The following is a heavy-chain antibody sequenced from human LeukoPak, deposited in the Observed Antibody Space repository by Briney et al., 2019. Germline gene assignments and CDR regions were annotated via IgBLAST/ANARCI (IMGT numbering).Heavy chain of an antibody. CDR3: ATAPNWNYEDY. CDR2: ISYSGST. V-gene: IGHV4-39*01. D-gene: IGHD1-7*01. J-gene: IGHJ4*02. Sequence: PSETLSLTCTVSGGSISSRSYYWGWIRQPPGRGLEWIGIISYSGSTYYNPSLKSRVTISADTSKNQFSLKLTSVTAADTAVYYCATAPNWNYEDYWGQGTLVTVSS. CDR1: GGSISSRSYY.